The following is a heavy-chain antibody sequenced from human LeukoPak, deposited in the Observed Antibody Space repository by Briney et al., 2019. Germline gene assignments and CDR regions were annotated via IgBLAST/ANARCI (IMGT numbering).Heavy chain of an antibody. CDR3: ARSTESHQTWELGVGY. Sequence: PGRSLRLSCAASGFTFSSYAMHWVRQAPGKGLEWVAVISYDGSNKYYADSVKGRFTISRDNSKNTLYLQMNSLRAEDTAVYYCARSTESHQTWELGVGYWGQGTLVTVSS. J-gene: IGHJ4*02. CDR2: ISYDGSNK. CDR1: GFTFSSYA. D-gene: IGHD1-26*01. V-gene: IGHV3-30*01.